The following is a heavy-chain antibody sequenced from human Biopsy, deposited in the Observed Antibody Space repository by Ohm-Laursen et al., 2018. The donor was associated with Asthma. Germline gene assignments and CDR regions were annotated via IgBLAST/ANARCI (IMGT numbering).Heavy chain of an antibody. J-gene: IGHJ6*02. CDR1: GFTFDDFA. V-gene: IGHV3-9*01. D-gene: IGHD5/OR15-5a*01. CDR2: VSWNSRDI. CDR3: AKPLNTYNFYAYDV. Sequence: SLRLSCAASGFTFDDFAMHWVRQAPGKGLEWVASVSWNSRDIAYADSVRGRFAISRDNAKNTLYLQMHSLRAEDTAVYYCAKPLNTYNFYAYDVWGQGTTVVVSS.